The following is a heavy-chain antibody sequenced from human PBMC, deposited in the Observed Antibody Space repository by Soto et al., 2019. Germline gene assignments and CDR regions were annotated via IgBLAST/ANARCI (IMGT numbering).Heavy chain of an antibody. CDR3: ARVLLGDIGYAEPPPLDAFDI. CDR2: IIPIFGTA. CDR1: GGTFSSYA. V-gene: IGHV1-69*13. D-gene: IGHD5-12*01. J-gene: IGHJ3*02. Sequence: SVKVSCKASGGTFSSYAISWVRQAPGQGLEWMGGIIPIFGTANYAQKFQGRVTITADESTSTAYMELSSLRSEDTAVYYCARVLLGDIGYAEPPPLDAFDIWGQGTLVTVSS.